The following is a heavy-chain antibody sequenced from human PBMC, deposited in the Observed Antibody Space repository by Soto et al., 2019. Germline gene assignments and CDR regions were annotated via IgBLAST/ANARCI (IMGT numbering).Heavy chain of an antibody. Sequence: QVQLQQSGPGLVKPSQTLSLTCDISGDSVSTNSATWNWIRQSPSRGLEWLGRTYYRSKWFDDYAVSVKSXXTXSXXMYNNRISLQLNSVTPDDTAVYYCVRLIGNSWLDSLGQGTLVTVSS. CDR1: GDSVSTNSAT. J-gene: IGHJ5*01. V-gene: IGHV6-1*01. CDR3: VRLIGNSWLDS. CDR2: TYYRSKWFD. D-gene: IGHD2-8*01.